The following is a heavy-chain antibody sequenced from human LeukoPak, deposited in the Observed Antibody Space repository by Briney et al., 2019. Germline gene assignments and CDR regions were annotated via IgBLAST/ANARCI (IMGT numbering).Heavy chain of an antibody. D-gene: IGHD3-10*01. Sequence: SETLSLTCAVYGGSFSGYYWSWIRQPPGKGLEWIGEINHSGSTNYNPSLKSRATISVDTSKNQFSLELSSVTAADTAVYYCARGRGLADYWGQGTLVTVSS. CDR2: INHSGST. CDR3: ARGRGLADY. CDR1: GGSFSGYY. J-gene: IGHJ4*02. V-gene: IGHV4-34*01.